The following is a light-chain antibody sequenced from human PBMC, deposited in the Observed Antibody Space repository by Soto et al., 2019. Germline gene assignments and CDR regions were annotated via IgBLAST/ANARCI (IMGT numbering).Light chain of an antibody. CDR1: QDITNF. J-gene: IGKJ5*01. V-gene: IGKV1-33*01. CDR2: DVS. Sequence: DTQMTQSPSSLSASVGDRVTITCQASQDITNFLNWYQQKPGEAPKVLIYDVSNLHSGVPSRFSGSGSRTHFSLTIASLQPEDFATYYCQQDDSVPITFGQGTRL. CDR3: QQDDSVPIT.